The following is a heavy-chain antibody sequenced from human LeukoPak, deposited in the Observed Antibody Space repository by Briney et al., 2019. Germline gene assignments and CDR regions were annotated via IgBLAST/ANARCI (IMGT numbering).Heavy chain of an antibody. CDR2: IYHSGST. D-gene: IGHD3-22*01. Sequence: SQTLSLTCAVSGGSISSGGYSWSWVRQPPGKGLEGIGYIYHSGSTYYNPSLKSRVTISVDRSKNQFSLKLSSVTAADTAVYYCARGDDSSGFDYWGQGTLVTVSS. J-gene: IGHJ4*02. V-gene: IGHV4-30-2*01. CDR3: ARGDDSSGFDY. CDR1: GGSISSGGYS.